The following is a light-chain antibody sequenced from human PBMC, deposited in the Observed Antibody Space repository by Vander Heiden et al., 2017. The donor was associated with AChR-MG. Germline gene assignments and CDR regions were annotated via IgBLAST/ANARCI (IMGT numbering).Light chain of an antibody. CDR1: SSSIGSNS. Sequence: QSVLTQPPSASATPGQRVTISCSGSSSSIGSNSVNWYQQIPGTAPKLLIYSSNQRPSGVPDRFSGSKSGTSGSLAIGDLQSEDEADYYCATWDDNLNGGVFGGGTKLAVL. CDR2: SSN. CDR3: ATWDDNLNGGV. J-gene: IGLJ2*01. V-gene: IGLV1-44*01.